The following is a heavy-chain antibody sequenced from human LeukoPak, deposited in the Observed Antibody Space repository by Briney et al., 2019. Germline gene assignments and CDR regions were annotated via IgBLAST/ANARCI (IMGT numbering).Heavy chain of an antibody. CDR3: ALIGDHAWFDP. Sequence: ASVKVSCKASGYTFSGYYIFWVRRAPGQGLEWMGWINPNSGGTNYAPEFQGRLTMTRDASITTAYMELSTLRSDDTAVYYCALIGDHAWFDPWGQGTLVTVSS. CDR2: INPNSGGT. CDR1: GYTFSGYY. D-gene: IGHD3-10*01. J-gene: IGHJ5*02. V-gene: IGHV1-2*02.